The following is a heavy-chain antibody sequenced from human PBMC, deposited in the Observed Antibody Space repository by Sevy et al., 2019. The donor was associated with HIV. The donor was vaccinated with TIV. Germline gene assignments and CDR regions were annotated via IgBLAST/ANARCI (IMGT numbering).Heavy chain of an antibody. CDR2: IRAENSGT. CDR3: VRDYAVAFDH. V-gene: IGHV3-48*04. D-gene: IGHD4-17*01. CDR1: GFDFRTYP. Sequence: GGSLRLSCVGSGFDFRTYPMNWVRQAPGKGLEWISNIRAENSGTNYADSVKGRFTVSRDNAQNSLYLQMNSLRVEDSAVYYCVRDYAVAFDHWGHGVLVTVSS. J-gene: IGHJ4*01.